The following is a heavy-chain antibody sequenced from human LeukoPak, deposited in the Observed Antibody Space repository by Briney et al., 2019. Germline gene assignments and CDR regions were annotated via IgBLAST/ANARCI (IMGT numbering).Heavy chain of an antibody. D-gene: IGHD2-15*01. CDR1: GYTFTGYY. J-gene: IGHJ4*02. Sequence: GASVKVSCKASGYTFTGYYMHWVRQAPGQGLEWMGWINPNSGGTNYAQKFQGRVTMTRDTSISTAYMELRSLRSDDTAVYYCARNPPLGYCSGGSCYRQGVLDYWGQGTLVTVSS. CDR3: ARNPPLGYCSGGSCYRQGVLDY. V-gene: IGHV1-2*02. CDR2: INPNSGGT.